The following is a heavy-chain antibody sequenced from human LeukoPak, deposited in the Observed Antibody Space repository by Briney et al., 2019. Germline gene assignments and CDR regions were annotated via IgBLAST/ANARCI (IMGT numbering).Heavy chain of an antibody. Sequence: SETLSLTCAVYGGSFSGYYWSWIRQPPGKGLEWIGEINHSGSTNYNPSLKSRVTISVDTSKNQFSLKLSSVTAADTAVYYCARASAYNWNPTLAYYFDYWGQGTLVTVSS. CDR1: GGSFSGYY. CDR3: ARASAYNWNPTLAYYFDY. D-gene: IGHD1-20*01. CDR2: INHSGST. J-gene: IGHJ4*02. V-gene: IGHV4-34*01.